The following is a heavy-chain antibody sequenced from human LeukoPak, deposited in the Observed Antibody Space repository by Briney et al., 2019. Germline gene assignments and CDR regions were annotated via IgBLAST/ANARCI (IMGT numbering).Heavy chain of an antibody. CDR1: GYTFTGYY. CDR3: ARSGGFLARLDMDV. CDR2: INPNSGGT. Sequence: ASVKVSCKASGYTFTGYYMHWVRQAPGQGLEWMGWINPNSGGTNYAQKFQGRVTMTRDTSISTAYMELSRLRSDDTAVYYCARSGGFLARLDMDVWGKGTTVTVSS. D-gene: IGHD3/OR15-3a*01. V-gene: IGHV1-2*02. J-gene: IGHJ6*03.